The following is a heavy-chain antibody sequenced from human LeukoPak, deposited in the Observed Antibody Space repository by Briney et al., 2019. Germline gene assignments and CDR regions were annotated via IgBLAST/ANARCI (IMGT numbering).Heavy chain of an antibody. D-gene: IGHD3-3*01. CDR1: GGSLTDYF. CDR2: TYYTGSA. J-gene: IGHJ4*02. CDR3: ARVQRYWSGYYSDY. Sequence: SETLSLTCSVSGGSLTDYFWSWIRQPPGKAMEWIGYTYYTGSANYNPSLKSRVTISVDTSKKQFSLKMSSVTAADTAVYYCARVQRYWSGYYSDYWGQGTLVTVSS. V-gene: IGHV4-59*13.